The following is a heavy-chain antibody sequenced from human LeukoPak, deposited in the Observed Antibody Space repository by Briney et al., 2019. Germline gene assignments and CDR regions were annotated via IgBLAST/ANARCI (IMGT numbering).Heavy chain of an antibody. Sequence: SQTLSLTCAVSGDSISSGDYSWSWIRQPSGKGLEWIGYIFHSGSSYYNPSLKSRVTISVDKSKNQFSLQLNSVTPEDTAVYYCARGYRGYYDILTGPLDYYYYGMDVWGQGTTVTVSS. CDR3: ARGYRGYYDILTGPLDYYYYGMDV. J-gene: IGHJ6*02. CDR1: GDSISSGDYS. D-gene: IGHD3-9*01. V-gene: IGHV4-30-2*01. CDR2: IFHSGSS.